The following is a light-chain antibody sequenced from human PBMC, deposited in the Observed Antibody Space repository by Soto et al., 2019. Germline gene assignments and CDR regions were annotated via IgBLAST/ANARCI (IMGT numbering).Light chain of an antibody. CDR1: QSLVYSDGNTY. Sequence: DVVMTQSPLSLPVTLGQPASISCRSSQSLVYSDGNTYLHWFQQRPGQSPRRLIYQVSNRDSGVPDRFSGSGSGTDFTLKISRVEADDVGVYYCMQDIYWPSTFGQGTKVDI. CDR2: QVS. J-gene: IGKJ1*01. CDR3: MQDIYWPST. V-gene: IGKV2-30*01.